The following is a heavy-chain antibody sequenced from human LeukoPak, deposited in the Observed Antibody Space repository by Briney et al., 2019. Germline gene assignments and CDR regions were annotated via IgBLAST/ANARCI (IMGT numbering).Heavy chain of an antibody. CDR3: VRAGTYGVRAVISPDV. Sequence: PSETLSLTCSVSGGSISNYYCSWIRQSAGKGLEWIGRFYPSGNTMYNPSLTSRVTMSVDTSQNQFSLNLNSVTAADTAVYYCVRAGTYGVRAVISPDVWGQGTTVTVSS. V-gene: IGHV4-4*07. CDR2: FYPSGNT. D-gene: IGHD3-10*01. CDR1: GGSISNYY. J-gene: IGHJ6*02.